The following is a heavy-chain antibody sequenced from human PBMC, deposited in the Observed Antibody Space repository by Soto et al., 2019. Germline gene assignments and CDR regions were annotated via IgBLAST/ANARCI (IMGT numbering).Heavy chain of an antibody. Sequence: SGGSLRLSCAASGFTFSSYSMNWVRQAPGKGLEWVSYISSSSSTIYYADSVKGRFTISRDNAKNSLYLQMNSLRAEDTAVYYCARVYHCSSTSCRYYYYYMDVWGEGTTVTVSS. J-gene: IGHJ6*03. CDR1: GFTFSSYS. CDR2: ISSSSSTI. CDR3: ARVYHCSSTSCRYYYYYMDV. D-gene: IGHD2-2*01. V-gene: IGHV3-48*01.